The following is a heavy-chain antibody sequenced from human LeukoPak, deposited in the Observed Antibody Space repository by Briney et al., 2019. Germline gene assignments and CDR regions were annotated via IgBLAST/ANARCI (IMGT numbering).Heavy chain of an antibody. V-gene: IGHV3-21*01. CDR2: ISSSSSYI. D-gene: IGHD5-24*01. Sequence: GGSLRLSCAASGFTFSSYSMNWVRQAPGKGLEWVSSISSSSSYIYYADSVKGRFTISRDNSKNTLYLQMNSLRAEDTAVYYCARDQDGYNYGPFDYWGQGTLVTVSS. CDR3: ARDQDGYNYGPFDY. J-gene: IGHJ4*02. CDR1: GFTFSSYS.